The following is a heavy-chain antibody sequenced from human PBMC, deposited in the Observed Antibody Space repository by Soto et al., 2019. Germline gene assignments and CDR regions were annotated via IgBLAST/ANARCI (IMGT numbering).Heavy chain of an antibody. V-gene: IGHV1-69*13. CDR3: ARHYGDFANAFDI. Sequence: ASVKVSCKASGGTFSSYAISWVRQAPGQGLEWMGGIIPIFGTANYAQKFQGRVTITADESTSTAYMELSSLRSEDTAVYYCARHYGDFANAFDIWGQGTMVTVSS. CDR2: IIPIFGTA. J-gene: IGHJ3*02. CDR1: GGTFSSYA. D-gene: IGHD4-17*01.